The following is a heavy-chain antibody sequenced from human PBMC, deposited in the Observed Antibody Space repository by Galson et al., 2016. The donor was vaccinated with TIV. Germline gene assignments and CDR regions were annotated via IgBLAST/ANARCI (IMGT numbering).Heavy chain of an antibody. V-gene: IGHV5-51*01. Sequence: QSGAEVKKPGEPLKISCEGSGYSFSSYWIGWVRHKPGEGLEWIGIIHPADSDTRYSPSFRGQVTMSADKAINGAYLQWRTLKASDSAIYYCARRKESTTNMLDAFDGWGQGTMVIVSS. D-gene: IGHD2/OR15-2a*01. J-gene: IGHJ3*01. CDR3: ARRKESTTNMLDAFDG. CDR2: IHPADSDT. CDR1: GYSFSSYW.